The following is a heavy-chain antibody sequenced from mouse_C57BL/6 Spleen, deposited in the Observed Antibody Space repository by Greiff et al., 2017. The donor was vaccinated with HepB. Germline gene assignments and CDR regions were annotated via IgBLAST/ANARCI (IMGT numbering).Heavy chain of an antibody. CDR1: GYAFSSYW. Sequence: VMLVESGAELVKPGASVKISCKASGYAFSSYWMNWVKQRPGKGLEWIGQIYPGDGDTNYNGKFKGKATLTADKSSSTAYMQLSSLTSEDSAVYFCARPLYYDYDGAYWGQGTLVTVSA. CDR2: IYPGDGDT. V-gene: IGHV1-80*01. CDR3: ARPLYYDYDGAY. J-gene: IGHJ3*01. D-gene: IGHD2-4*01.